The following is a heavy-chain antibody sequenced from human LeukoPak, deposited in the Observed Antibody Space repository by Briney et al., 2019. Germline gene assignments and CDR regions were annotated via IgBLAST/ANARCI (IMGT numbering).Heavy chain of an antibody. CDR3: ARDTSYYCSSTSCYFGAYYYYGMDV. Sequence: GSLRLSCAASGFTFSDYYMSWIRQAPGKGLEWVSYISSSGSTIYYADSVKGRFTISRDNAKNSLYLQMNSLRAGDTAVYYCARDTSYYCSSTSCYFGAYYYYGMDVWGQGTTVTVSS. CDR1: GFTFSDYY. CDR2: ISSSGSTI. J-gene: IGHJ6*02. D-gene: IGHD2-2*01. V-gene: IGHV3-11*01.